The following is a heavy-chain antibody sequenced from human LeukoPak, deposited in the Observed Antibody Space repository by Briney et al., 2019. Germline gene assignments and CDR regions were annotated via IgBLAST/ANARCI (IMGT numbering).Heavy chain of an antibody. CDR3: VGQQCVVVPAAIPEEYMDV. D-gene: IGHD2-2*02. CDR1: GFFFSRFD. CDR2: ISRNNDNI. V-gene: IGHV3-48*04. Sequence: GGSLRLSCETSGFFFSRFDMNWVRQAPGKGLEWVSSISRNNDNIYYTESVRGRFTVSRDNAENSVSLQMNSLRVEDTAVYYCVGQQCVVVPAAIPEEYMDVWGKGTTVTVSS. J-gene: IGHJ6*03.